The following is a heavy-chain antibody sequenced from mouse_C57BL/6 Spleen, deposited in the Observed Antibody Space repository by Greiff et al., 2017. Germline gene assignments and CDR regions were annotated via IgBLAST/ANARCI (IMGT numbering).Heavy chain of an antibody. J-gene: IGHJ3*01. CDR3: AMVTEGFAY. Sequence: VQLQQSGPELVKPGASVKISCTASGFSFTGYYMNWVKQSPEKSLEWIGEINPSTGGTTYNQKFKAKAPLTVDKSSSTAYMQLKSLTSEDSAVYYCAMVTEGFAYWGQGTLVTVSA. V-gene: IGHV1-42*01. CDR2: INPSTGGT. CDR1: GFSFTGYY. D-gene: IGHD2-2*01.